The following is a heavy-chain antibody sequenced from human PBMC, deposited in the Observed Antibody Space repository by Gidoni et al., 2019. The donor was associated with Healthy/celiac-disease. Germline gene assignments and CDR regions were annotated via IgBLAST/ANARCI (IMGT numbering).Heavy chain of an antibody. Sequence: QVQLVESGGGVVQPGRSLRLSCSASGFTFSSYAIHWVRPCPGKGLEWVAVISYDGSNKYYADSVKGRFTISRDNSKNTLYLQMNSLRAEETAVYYFARDYGWLRPQPYDAFYIWGQGTMVTVSS. D-gene: IGHD5-12*01. CDR1: GFTFSSYA. CDR2: ISYDGSNK. J-gene: IGHJ3*02. CDR3: ARDYGWLRPQPYDAFYI. V-gene: IGHV3-30-3*01.